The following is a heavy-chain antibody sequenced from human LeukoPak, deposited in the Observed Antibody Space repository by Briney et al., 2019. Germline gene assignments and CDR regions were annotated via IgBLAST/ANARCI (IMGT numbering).Heavy chain of an antibody. D-gene: IGHD3-10*01. CDR3: ARLESGYYGSGSPDY. CDR1: GYSISSGYY. J-gene: IGHJ4*02. V-gene: IGHV4-38-2*01. CDR2: IYHSGST. Sequence: SETLSLTCAVSGYSISSGYYWGWIRPPPGKGLEWIGSIYHSGSTYYNPSLKSRVTISVDTSKNQFSLKLSSVTAADTAVYYCARLESGYYGSGSPDYWGQGTLVTVSS.